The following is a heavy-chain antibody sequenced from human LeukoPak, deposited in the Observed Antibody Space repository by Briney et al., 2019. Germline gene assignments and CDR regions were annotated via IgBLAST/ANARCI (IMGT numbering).Heavy chain of an antibody. V-gene: IGHV1-2*02. Sequence: GASVKVSCKASGYTFTGYYMHWVRQAPGQGLEWMGWINPNIGRTNYAQKFQGRVTMTTDTSMSTAYIELSRLRSEDTAAYYCAMLGGELVPFFDYWGQGTLVTVSS. CDR3: AMLGGELVPFFDY. J-gene: IGHJ4*02. CDR2: INPNIGRT. CDR1: GYTFTGYY. D-gene: IGHD6-13*01.